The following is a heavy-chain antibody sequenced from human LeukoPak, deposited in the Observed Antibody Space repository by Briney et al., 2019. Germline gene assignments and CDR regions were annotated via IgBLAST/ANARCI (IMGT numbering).Heavy chain of an antibody. J-gene: IGHJ4*02. CDR2: IYSGGAT. D-gene: IGHD3-22*01. Sequence: GGSLRLSCAVSGFTVSTNYMSWVRQAPGKGLEWVSVIYSGGATHYADSVKGRFTISRDNSKNTLYLQMNSLRAEDTAIYYCARWHSSGSPDPFDYWGQGTLVTVSS. CDR1: GFTVSTNY. V-gene: IGHV3-53*01. CDR3: ARWHSSGSPDPFDY.